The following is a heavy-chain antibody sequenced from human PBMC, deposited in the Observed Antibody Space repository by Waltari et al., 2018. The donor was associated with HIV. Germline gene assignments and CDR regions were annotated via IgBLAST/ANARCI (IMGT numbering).Heavy chain of an antibody. D-gene: IGHD5-18*01. CDR1: GFPFSSST. CDR3: AREMVTVFVDY. V-gene: IGHV3-21*01. CDR2: VSGSSGHT. Sequence: EVQLVESGGGLVKPGGSLRRPCAASGFPFSSSTITWVRQAPGKGLEWVSSVSGSSGHTFYADSVKGRFTISRDNAKNSLFLQMNSLRAEDSGVYFCAREMVTVFVDYWGQGTLVAVSS. J-gene: IGHJ4*02.